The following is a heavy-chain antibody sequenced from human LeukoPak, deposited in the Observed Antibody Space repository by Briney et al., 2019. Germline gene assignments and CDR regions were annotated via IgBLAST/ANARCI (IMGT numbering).Heavy chain of an antibody. J-gene: IGHJ4*02. CDR2: ISYDGSNK. Sequence: GGSLRLSCAASGFTFSSYSMNWVRQAPGKGLEWVAVISYDGSNKYYADSVKGRFTISRDNSKNTLYLQMNSLRAEDTAVYYCARDDHLGVGATLGYFDYWGQGTLVTVSS. CDR1: GFTFSSYS. D-gene: IGHD1-26*01. V-gene: IGHV3-30*03. CDR3: ARDDHLGVGATLGYFDY.